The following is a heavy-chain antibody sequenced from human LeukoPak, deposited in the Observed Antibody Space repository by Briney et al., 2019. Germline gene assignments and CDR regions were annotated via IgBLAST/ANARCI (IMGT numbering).Heavy chain of an antibody. CDR2: VSPSGDIT. CDR3: AQHLAYIRFDN. J-gene: IGHJ4*02. D-gene: IGHD1-1*01. V-gene: IGHV3-23*01. Sequence: GGSLRLSCAASGFIFSSHGMNWVRQAPGKGLEWVSGVSPSGDITYYADSVKGRLTISRANSKNRVYLQMDSLRFEDAAVYYCAQHLAYIRFDNWGQGTLVTVSS. CDR1: GFIFSSHG.